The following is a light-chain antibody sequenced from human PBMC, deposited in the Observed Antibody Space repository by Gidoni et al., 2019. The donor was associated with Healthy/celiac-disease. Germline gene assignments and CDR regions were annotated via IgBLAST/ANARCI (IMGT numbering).Light chain of an antibody. Sequence: DTQLTKPPSSLSASVGDRVTITGRASQSISSNLNWYQQKPGKAPKLLIYAASSLQSGVPSRFSGSGSGTDFTLTISSLQPEDFATYYCQQSYSTHWTFGQGTKVEIK. CDR1: QSISSN. CDR2: AAS. V-gene: IGKV1-39*01. CDR3: QQSYSTHWT. J-gene: IGKJ1*01.